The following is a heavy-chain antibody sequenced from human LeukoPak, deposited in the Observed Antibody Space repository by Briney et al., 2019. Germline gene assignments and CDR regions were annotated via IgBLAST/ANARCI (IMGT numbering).Heavy chain of an antibody. CDR3: ARAERQFYYDSSGSSYYYYMDV. CDR1: GGSISPYY. J-gene: IGHJ6*03. V-gene: IGHV4-4*07. Sequence: PSETLSLTCTVSGGSISPYYWNWIRQSAGKGLEWIGRIQSSGSTNYNPSLRGRLTISVDKSQNQFSLKLTSVTAVDTAVYYCARAERQFYYDSSGSSYYYYMDVWGKGTTVAVSS. D-gene: IGHD3-22*01. CDR2: IQSSGST.